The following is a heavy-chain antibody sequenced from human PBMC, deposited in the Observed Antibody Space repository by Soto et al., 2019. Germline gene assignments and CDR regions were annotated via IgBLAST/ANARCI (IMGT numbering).Heavy chain of an antibody. J-gene: IGHJ4*02. CDR3: ARSRRSTDTQDDH. D-gene: IGHD2-15*01. CDR1: RYTFTDYF. V-gene: IGHV1-2*02. CDR2: INPKSGGT. Sequence: ASVKVSCKASRYTFTDYFIHWGGQAPGEGLEWMGWINPKSGGTNYAPNFQGRVTMTRDTYTSTAYMELTWLRFDATAVHYCARSRRSTDTQDDHWGQ.